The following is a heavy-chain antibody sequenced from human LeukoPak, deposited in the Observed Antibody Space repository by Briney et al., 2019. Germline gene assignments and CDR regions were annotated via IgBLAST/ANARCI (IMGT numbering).Heavy chain of an antibody. CDR2: IYTSGST. V-gene: IGHV4-4*07. Sequence: ASETLSLTCTVSGGSISNYYWSWIRQPAGKGLEWIGRIYTSGSTNYNPSLKSRVTMSVDTSKNQFSLKLTSVTAADTAVYYCARVGSGYYEYYFDYRGQGTLVTVSS. J-gene: IGHJ4*02. CDR1: GGSISNYY. CDR3: ARVGSGYYEYYFDY. D-gene: IGHD3-3*01.